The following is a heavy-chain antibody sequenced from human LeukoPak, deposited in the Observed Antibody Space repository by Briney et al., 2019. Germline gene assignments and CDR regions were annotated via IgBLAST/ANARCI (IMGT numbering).Heavy chain of an antibody. CDR2: ISGGGGTT. D-gene: IGHD6-19*01. CDR3: AKADGSAWYRGDY. CDR1: GFTFSSYA. Sequence: PGRSLRLSCAASGFTFSSYAMSWVRQAPGKGLEWVSAISGGGGTTYYADSVKGRFTISRDNSKNTLSLQMYSLRAEDTALYYCAKADGSAWYRGDYWGQGTLVTVSS. V-gene: IGHV3-23*01. J-gene: IGHJ4*02.